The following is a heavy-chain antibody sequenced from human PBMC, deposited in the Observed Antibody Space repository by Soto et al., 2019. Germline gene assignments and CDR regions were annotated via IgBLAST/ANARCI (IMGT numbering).Heavy chain of an antibody. J-gene: IGHJ4*02. CDR1: GFTFSSHW. CDR3: VRTKDGYTPSGDC. Sequence: EVQLVESGAGLAQPGGSLRLSCAASGFTFSSHWIHWVRQAPGKGLVWVSRINGDGTSISYADSVKGRFTVSRGNAKNPLDRPMNTLRVEHTAVNYAVRTKDGYTPSGDCWAQGSLVTVS. D-gene: IGHD5-12*01. V-gene: IGHV3-74*01. CDR2: INGDGTSI.